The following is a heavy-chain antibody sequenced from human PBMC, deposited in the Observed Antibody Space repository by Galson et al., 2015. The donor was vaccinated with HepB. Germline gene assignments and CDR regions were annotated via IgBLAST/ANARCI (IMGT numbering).Heavy chain of an antibody. CDR1: GFTFSSYA. CDR3: TRDVRPLRFLEWLSTYYYYYGMDV. J-gene: IGHJ6*02. D-gene: IGHD3-3*01. Sequence: SLRLSCAASGFTFSSYAMHWVRQAPGKGLEWVGFIRSKAYGGTTEYAASVKGRLTISRDDSKSIAYLQMNSLKTEDTAVYYCTRDVRPLRFLEWLSTYYYYYGMDVWGQGTTVTVSS. CDR2: IRSKAYGGTT. V-gene: IGHV3-49*04.